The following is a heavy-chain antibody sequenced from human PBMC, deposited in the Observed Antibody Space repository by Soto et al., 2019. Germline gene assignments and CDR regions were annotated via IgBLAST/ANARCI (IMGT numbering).Heavy chain of an antibody. J-gene: IGHJ5*02. CDR3: AGGVVAALINRFDP. D-gene: IGHD5-12*01. Sequence: SETLSLISAVSGGSSSSSNWWSWVRHPPGKGLEWNGEIYHCGSPHGNPPLKSLDTISVDKSKNPIPLTLSSVTATATPVYSCAGGVVAALINRFDPWGQGSLVNLS. CDR2: IYHCGSP. V-gene: IGHV4-4*02. CDR1: GGSSSSSNW.